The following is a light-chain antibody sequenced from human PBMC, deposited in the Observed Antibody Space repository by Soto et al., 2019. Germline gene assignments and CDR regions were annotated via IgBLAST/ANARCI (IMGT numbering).Light chain of an antibody. CDR2: GTS. CDR3: QQYDSSPGLT. V-gene: IGKV3-20*01. Sequence: EIWMNHSRATLSLSPGQRATLYFRASQSVSSKLACYQQRPRQDPRLLIYGTSSRATGIPDRFSGRGSGTDFTLTTSRLEPEDFAVYYCQQYDSSPGLTFGGGTKVDIK. J-gene: IGKJ4*01. CDR1: QSVSSK.